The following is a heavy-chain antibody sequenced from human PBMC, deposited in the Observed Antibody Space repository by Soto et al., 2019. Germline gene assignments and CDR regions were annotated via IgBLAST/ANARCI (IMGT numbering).Heavy chain of an antibody. D-gene: IGHD6-6*01. CDR2: ISAYNGNT. J-gene: IGHJ6*02. V-gene: IGHV1-18*01. CDR1: GYTFSSYG. Sequence: QVQLVQSGAEVKKPGASLKVSCKASGYTFSSYGISWVRQAPGQGLEWMGWISAYNGNTNYAQKLQGRVTMTTDTSTSAAYMELRSLRSDDTAVYYCARASSIAARRGYYYGMDVWGQGTTVTVSS. CDR3: ARASSIAARRGYYYGMDV.